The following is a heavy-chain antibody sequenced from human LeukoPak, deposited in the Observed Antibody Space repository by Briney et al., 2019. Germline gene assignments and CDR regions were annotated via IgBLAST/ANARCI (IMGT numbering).Heavy chain of an antibody. D-gene: IGHD4-17*01. CDR1: GFTFSNAW. J-gene: IGHJ4*02. CDR3: ARDRLTTVTTFHFDY. V-gene: IGHV3-33*08. Sequence: GGSLRLSCAASGFTFSNAWMHWVRQAPGKGLEWVAVIWSDSTNKYYADFVRGRFTISRDNSKNTLYLQMSSLRAEDTAMYYCARDRLTTVTTFHFDYWGQGTLVTVSS. CDR2: IWSDSTNK.